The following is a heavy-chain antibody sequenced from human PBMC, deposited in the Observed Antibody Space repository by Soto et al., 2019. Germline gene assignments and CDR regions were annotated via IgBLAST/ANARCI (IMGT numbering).Heavy chain of an antibody. J-gene: IGHJ4*02. D-gene: IGHD2-2*01. V-gene: IGHV1-2*04. Sequence: QVHLVQSGSELRKPGASVKVSCKTSGYTFTAYYLHWVRQAPGQGLEWMGWINPNTGSTNSAQKFQGSVSMTTDTSISTGYMELSRLTSDDTAVYYCTRTPSPTQGALAKTFDSWGQGTLVTVSS. CDR3: TRTPSPTQGALAKTFDS. CDR2: INPNTGST. CDR1: GYTFTAYY.